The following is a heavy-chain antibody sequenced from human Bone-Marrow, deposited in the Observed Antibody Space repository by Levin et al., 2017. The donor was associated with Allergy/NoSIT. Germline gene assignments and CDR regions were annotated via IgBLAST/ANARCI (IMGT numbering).Heavy chain of an antibody. CDR1: GFTFSSYW. V-gene: IGHV3-74*01. CDR2: INSDGSST. J-gene: IGHJ6*02. Sequence: PGGSLRLSCAASGFTFSSYWMHWVRQAPGKGLVWVSRINSDGSSTSYADSVKGRFTISRDNAKNTLYLQMNSLRAEDTAVYYCARAPLRGGLDVWGQGTTVTVSS. CDR3: ARAPLRGGLDV. D-gene: IGHD3-16*01.